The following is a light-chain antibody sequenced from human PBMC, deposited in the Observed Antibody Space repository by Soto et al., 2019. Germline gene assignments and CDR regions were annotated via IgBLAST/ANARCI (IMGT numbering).Light chain of an antibody. CDR2: GAS. J-gene: IGKJ1*01. Sequence: EIVLTQSPGTLSLSPGERATLSCRASQTINRNFLAWYQQRPGQAPKLLIYGASTRATGIPARFSGSGSGTHFALTISRLQPEDFAVYICQQYGNVARTFGQGTKLEIK. CDR1: QTINRNF. V-gene: IGKV3-20*01. CDR3: QQYGNVART.